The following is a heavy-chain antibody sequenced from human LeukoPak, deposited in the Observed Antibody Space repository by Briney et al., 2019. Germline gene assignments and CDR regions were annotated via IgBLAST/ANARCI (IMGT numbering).Heavy chain of an antibody. J-gene: IGHJ5*02. CDR2: IYYSGST. V-gene: IGHV4-39*01. CDR1: GGSISSSSYY. Sequence: KPSETLSLTCTVSGGSISSSSYYWGWIRQPPGKGLEWIGSIYYSGSTYYNPSLKSRVTISVDTSKNQFSLKLRSVTAADTAVYYCAKQDTNGLNYFHPWGQGTLVTVSS. CDR3: AKQDTNGLNYFHP. D-gene: IGHD1-7*01.